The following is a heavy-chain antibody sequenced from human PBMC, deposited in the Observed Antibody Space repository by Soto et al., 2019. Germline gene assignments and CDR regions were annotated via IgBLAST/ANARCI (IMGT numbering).Heavy chain of an antibody. CDR3: AKDYNSVAAATFDY. Sequence: GGSLRLSCAASGFTLSSYGMHWVRQAPGKGLEWVAVISYDGSNKYYADSVKGRFTISRDNSKNTLYLQMNSLRAEDTAVYYCAKDYNSVAAATFDYWGQGTLVTVSS. J-gene: IGHJ4*02. CDR1: GFTLSSYG. V-gene: IGHV3-30*18. CDR2: ISYDGSNK. D-gene: IGHD6-13*01.